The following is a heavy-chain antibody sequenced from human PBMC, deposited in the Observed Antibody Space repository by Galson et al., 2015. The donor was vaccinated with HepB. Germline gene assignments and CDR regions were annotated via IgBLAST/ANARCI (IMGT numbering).Heavy chain of an antibody. J-gene: IGHJ6*02. V-gene: IGHV3-30-3*01. CDR2: ISYDGSNK. D-gene: IGHD6-13*01. Sequence: SLRLSCAASGFTFSSYAMHWVRQAPGKGLEWVAVISYDGSNKYYADSVKGRFTISRDNSKNTLYLQMNSLRAEDTAVYYCARDRGYSSSWVHGGGYGMDVWGQGTTVTVSS. CDR3: ARDRGYSSSWVHGGGYGMDV. CDR1: GFTFSSYA.